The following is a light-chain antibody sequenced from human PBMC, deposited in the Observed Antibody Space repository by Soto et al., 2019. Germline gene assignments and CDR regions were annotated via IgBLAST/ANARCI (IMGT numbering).Light chain of an antibody. J-gene: IGKJ2*01. CDR1: QSVSSSY. CDR3: QQYGSSPHT. Sequence: EIVLTQSPGTLSLSPGERATLSCRASQSVSSSYLAWYQHKPGQAPRPLIYGASSRATGIPDRFSGSGSGTDFNLTISRLEPEDFAVYYCQQYGSSPHTFGQGTKLEIK. CDR2: GAS. V-gene: IGKV3-20*01.